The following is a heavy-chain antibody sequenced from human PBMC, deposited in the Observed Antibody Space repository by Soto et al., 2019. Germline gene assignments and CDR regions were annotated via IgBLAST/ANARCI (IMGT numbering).Heavy chain of an antibody. J-gene: IGHJ4*02. D-gene: IGHD3-9*01. CDR1: GFIFPNYW. V-gene: IGHV3-7*01. CDR3: ARSTGSYASGLGY. Sequence: EEQLVESGGDLVQPGGSLRLSCAASGFIFPNYWMNWVRQAPGKGLEWVGNINQGGSERHYVDSVRGRFTISRDNADNSLDLQMSSLTVEDTAVYYCARSTGSYASGLGYWGRGTLVTVSS. CDR2: INQGGSER.